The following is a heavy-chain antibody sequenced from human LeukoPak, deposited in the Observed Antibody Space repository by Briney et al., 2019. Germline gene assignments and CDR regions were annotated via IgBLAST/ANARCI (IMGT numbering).Heavy chain of an antibody. Sequence: GASVKVSCKVSGYTFTSYGISWVRQAPGQGLEWMGWISAYNGNTNYAQKLQGRVTMTTDTSTSTAYMELRSLRSDDTAVYYCARGEYYYDSSGKEHDYWGQGTLVTVSS. CDR1: GYTFTSYG. J-gene: IGHJ4*02. V-gene: IGHV1-18*01. CDR3: ARGEYYYDSSGKEHDY. CDR2: ISAYNGNT. D-gene: IGHD3-22*01.